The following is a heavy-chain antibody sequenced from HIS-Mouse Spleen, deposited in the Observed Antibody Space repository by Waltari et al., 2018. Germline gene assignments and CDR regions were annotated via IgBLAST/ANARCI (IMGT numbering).Heavy chain of an antibody. CDR1: GGSISSSSYY. D-gene: IGHD6-13*01. CDR2: IDYSGGA. Sequence: QLQLQESCPGLVKPSETLSLTCTVSGGSISSSSYYWGWIRQPPGKGLEGIGSIDYSGGADYKPSLKSRVTISVDTSKNQFSLKLSSVTAAETAVYYCAREIPYSSSWYDWYFDLWGRGTLVTVSS. J-gene: IGHJ2*01. CDR3: AREIPYSSSWYDWYFDL. V-gene: IGHV4-39*07.